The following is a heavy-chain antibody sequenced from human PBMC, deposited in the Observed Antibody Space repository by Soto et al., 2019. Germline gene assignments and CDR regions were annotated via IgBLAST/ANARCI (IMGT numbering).Heavy chain of an antibody. D-gene: IGHD3-3*01. Sequence: GASVKVCCKASGYTFTSYGISWVRQAPGQGLEWMGWISAYNGNTNYAQKLQGRVTMTTDTSTSTAYMELRSLRSDDTAVYYCARETYYDFWSGYGDYYYGMDVWGQGTTVTVSS. CDR1: GYTFTSYG. V-gene: IGHV1-18*01. J-gene: IGHJ6*02. CDR2: ISAYNGNT. CDR3: ARETYYDFWSGYGDYYYGMDV.